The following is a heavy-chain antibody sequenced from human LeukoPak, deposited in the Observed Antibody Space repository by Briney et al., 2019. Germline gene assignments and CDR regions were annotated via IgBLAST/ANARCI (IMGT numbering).Heavy chain of an antibody. J-gene: IGHJ5*02. CDR2: IYYSGST. CDR1: GGSISSYY. CDR3: ARVSSVYDFWSGYKANWFDP. D-gene: IGHD3-3*01. V-gene: IGHV4-59*01. Sequence: SETLSLTCTVSGGSISSYYWSWIRQPPGKGLEWIGYIYYSGSTNYNPSLKSRVTISVDTSKNQFSLKLSSVTAADTAVYYCARVSSVYDFWSGYKANWFDPWGQGTLVTVSS.